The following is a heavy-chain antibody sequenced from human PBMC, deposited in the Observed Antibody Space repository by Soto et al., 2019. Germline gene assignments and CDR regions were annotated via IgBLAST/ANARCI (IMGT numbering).Heavy chain of an antibody. D-gene: IGHD2-15*01. CDR1: GFTFSSYG. Sequence: EVQLVESGGGLVQPGGSLRLSCAASGFTFSSYGMNWVRQAPGQGLEWISYISSSGGTMYYADSVKGRFTMSRDNARNSLYLQMNSLTAEDTAVYYCARGGSSSGSPGKDGGEGTLVTVSS. V-gene: IGHV3-48*01. CDR3: ARGGSSSGSPGKD. J-gene: IGHJ4*02. CDR2: ISSSGGTM.